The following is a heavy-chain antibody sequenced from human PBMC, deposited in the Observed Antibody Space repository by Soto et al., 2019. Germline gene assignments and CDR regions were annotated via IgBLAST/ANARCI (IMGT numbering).Heavy chain of an antibody. CDR3: ARGRSSGWEED. D-gene: IGHD6-19*01. CDR1: GFTVSSNY. V-gene: IGHV3-66*01. Sequence: GGSLRLSCAASGFTVSSNYMSWVRQAPGKGLEWVSVIYSGGGTYYADSVKGRFTISRDNSKNTLYLQMNSLRAEDTDVYYCARGRSSGWEEDWGQGTLVTVSS. J-gene: IGHJ4*02. CDR2: IYSGGGT.